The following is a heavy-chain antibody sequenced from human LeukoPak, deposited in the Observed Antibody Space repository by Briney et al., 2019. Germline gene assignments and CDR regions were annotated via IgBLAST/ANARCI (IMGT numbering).Heavy chain of an antibody. J-gene: IGHJ5*02. CDR1: GGSISSGGYY. D-gene: IGHD1-1*01. Sequence: SQTLSLTCTVSGGSISSGGYYWSWIRQHPGKGLEWIGYIYYSGSTYYNPSLKSRVTISVDTSKNQFSLKLSPVTAADTAEYYCARVGGIERWFDPWGQGTLATVSS. V-gene: IGHV4-31*03. CDR2: IYYSGST. CDR3: ARVGGIERWFDP.